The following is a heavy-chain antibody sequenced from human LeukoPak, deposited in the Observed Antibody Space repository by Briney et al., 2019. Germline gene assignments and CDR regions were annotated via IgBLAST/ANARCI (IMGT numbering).Heavy chain of an antibody. Sequence: PGGSLRLSCAASGFTFSSYEMNWVRQPPGKGLEWIGSINYSGSTYYNPSLKSRVTISVDTSKNQFSLKLSSVTAADTAVYCCARVGGLLAARVYWGQGTLVTVSS. CDR3: ARVGGLLAARVY. D-gene: IGHD2-15*01. J-gene: IGHJ4*02. CDR1: GFTFSSYE. CDR2: INYSGST. V-gene: IGHV4-39*07.